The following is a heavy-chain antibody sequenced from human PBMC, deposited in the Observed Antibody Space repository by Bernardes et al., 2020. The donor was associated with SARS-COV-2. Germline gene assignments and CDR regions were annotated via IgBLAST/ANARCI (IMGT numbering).Heavy chain of an antibody. CDR1: GGSMSSYY. V-gene: IGHV4-59*08. CDR2: IYYSGST. CDR3: ARLRADSLGGGFDS. Sequence: LSLTCTVSGGSMSSYYWSWIRQPPGKELEWIAYIYYSGSTDYNPSLKSRVTISIDTSKNQFSLKLSSVTAADTAMYYCARLRADSLGGGFDSWGQGTLVTVSS. D-gene: IGHD1-26*01. J-gene: IGHJ4*02.